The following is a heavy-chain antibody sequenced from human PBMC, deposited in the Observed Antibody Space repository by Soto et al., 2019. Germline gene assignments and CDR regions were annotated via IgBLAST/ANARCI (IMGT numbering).Heavy chain of an antibody. CDR1: GWIFTFQY. J-gene: IGHJ4*02. CDR2: ITPYNGNI. D-gene: IGHD3-10*01. Sequence: QMQLLQSGAEVKKTGSSVKISCKTSGWIFTFQYLHWVRQAPGQGLEWLGWITPYNGNIKYAERFQDRISITGDNSLTPLFLELRNLKSEDTGLYYCARSATSGDQHFIDSWGQGTLVTVSS. V-gene: IGHV1-45*02. CDR3: ARSATSGDQHFIDS.